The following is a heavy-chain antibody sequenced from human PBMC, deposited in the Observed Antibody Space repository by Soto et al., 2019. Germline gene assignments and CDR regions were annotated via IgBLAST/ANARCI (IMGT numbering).Heavy chain of an antibody. CDR1: GYTFASYL. D-gene: IGHD6-19*01. CDR3: AREQTAVATLGY. CDR2: INPGNGDT. J-gene: IGHJ4*02. V-gene: IGHV1-3*01. Sequence: ASVKVSCKASGYTFASYLIHWVRQAPGQRLEWMGWINPGNGDTEYSQKFQGRVTITRDTSATTAYMEVSGLRSEDTAVYYCAREQTAVATLGYWGQGTLVTVSS.